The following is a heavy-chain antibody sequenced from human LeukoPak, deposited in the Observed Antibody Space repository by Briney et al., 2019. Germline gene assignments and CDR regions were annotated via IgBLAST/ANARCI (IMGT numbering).Heavy chain of an antibody. D-gene: IGHD5-18*01. V-gene: IGHV3-74*01. Sequence: GGSLRLSCAASGFSFSSYAMHWVRQAPGKGLVWVSRISSDGTYTNYADSVKGRFTISRDNSKNTLYLQMNSLRGEDTAVYYCARGYGPWVYYGMDVWGQGTTVTVSS. CDR3: ARGYGPWVYYGMDV. CDR2: ISSDGTYT. J-gene: IGHJ6*02. CDR1: GFSFSSYA.